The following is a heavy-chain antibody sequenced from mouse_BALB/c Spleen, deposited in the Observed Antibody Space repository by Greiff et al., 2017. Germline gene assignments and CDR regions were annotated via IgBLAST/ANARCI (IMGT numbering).Heavy chain of an antibody. CDR2: IYPGGGYT. CDR1: GYTFTNYW. Sequence: VKLMESGAELVRPGTSVKISCKASGYTFTNYWLGWVKQRPGHGLEWIGDIYPGGGYTNYNEKFKGKATLTADTSSSTAYMQLSSLTSEDSAVYFCARSDYGNSAWFAYWGQGTLVTVSA. J-gene: IGHJ3*01. V-gene: IGHV1-63*02. D-gene: IGHD2-1*01. CDR3: ARSDYGNSAWFAY.